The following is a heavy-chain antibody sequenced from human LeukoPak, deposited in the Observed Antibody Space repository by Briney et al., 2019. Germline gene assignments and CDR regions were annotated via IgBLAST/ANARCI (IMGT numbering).Heavy chain of an antibody. CDR2: IYYKGNT. J-gene: IGHJ4*02. D-gene: IGHD2-21*01. V-gene: IGHV4-59*01. Sequence: SETLSLTCTVSGGSLSSYYWSWIRQRPGKGLEGIGHIYYKGNTYYIPSLESRVTISVDTSKSQSSLKLRSVTAAETAMYYWARRTDSPFYNWGQGTLGTVSS. CDR3: ARRTDSPFYN. CDR1: GGSLSSYY.